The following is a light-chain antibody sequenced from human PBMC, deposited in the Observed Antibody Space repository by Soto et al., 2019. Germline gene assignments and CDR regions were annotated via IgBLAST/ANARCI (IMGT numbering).Light chain of an antibody. V-gene: IGLV2-23*01. J-gene: IGLJ2*01. CDR2: EGS. CDR3: GSYAGSPVV. CDR1: SSDVGSYNL. Sequence: QSALTQPASVSGSPGQSITISCTGTSSDVGSYNLVSWYQQHPGKAPKLMIYEGSKRPSGVSNRFSGSKSGNTASLTISGLQAEDEADYYGGSYAGSPVVFGGGTQLTVL.